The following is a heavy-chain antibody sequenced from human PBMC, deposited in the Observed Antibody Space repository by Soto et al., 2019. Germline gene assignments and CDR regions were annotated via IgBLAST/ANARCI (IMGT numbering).Heavy chain of an antibody. Sequence: QVHLVQSGAEVKRPGASVKVSCKASGYPFNDNHIHWIRQAPGQGLEWMGWLNPYNGATKYASKFQGWVTLTRDTSITTSYMELNGLKSDDTAIYYCATARRGTVSLLADWGQGTLVTVSS. V-gene: IGHV1-2*04. CDR1: GYPFNDNH. J-gene: IGHJ1*01. D-gene: IGHD4-4*01. CDR2: LNPYNGAT. CDR3: ATARRGTVSLLAD.